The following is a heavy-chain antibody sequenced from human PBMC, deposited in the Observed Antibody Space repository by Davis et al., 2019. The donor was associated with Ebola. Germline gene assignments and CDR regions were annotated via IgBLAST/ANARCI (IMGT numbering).Heavy chain of an antibody. CDR3: TSDLLPCGTGYYFRSMDV. CDR2: IISKADGGAI. D-gene: IGHD1-26*01. J-gene: IGHJ6*03. CDR1: RFPFTSYW. V-gene: IGHV3-15*01. Sequence: PGGSLRLSCVASRFPFTSYWMSWVRQAPGKGLEWVGRIISKADGGAIDYAAPVNGRFTFSSDDSKRMFFLQMNNRKTDDTAVYYCTSDLLPCGTGYYFRSMDVWGKGTAVTVSS.